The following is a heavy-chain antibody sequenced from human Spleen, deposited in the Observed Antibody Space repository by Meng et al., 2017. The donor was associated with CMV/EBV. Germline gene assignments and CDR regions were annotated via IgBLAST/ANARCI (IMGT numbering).Heavy chain of an antibody. Sequence: GESLKISCAASGFTFSTYWMSWVRQDPGKGLEWVANIEQDGNEKNYVDSVKGRFTISRDNAKNSLYLEMNSLRAEDTAVYYCARVEGRYDFRSSSYVYYFDYWGQGTLVTVSS. V-gene: IGHV3-7*01. CDR3: ARVEGRYDFRSSSYVYYFDY. CDR1: GFTFSTYW. D-gene: IGHD3-3*01. CDR2: IEQDGNEK. J-gene: IGHJ4*02.